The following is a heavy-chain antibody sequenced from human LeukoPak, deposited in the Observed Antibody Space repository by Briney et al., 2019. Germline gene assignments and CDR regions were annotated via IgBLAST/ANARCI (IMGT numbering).Heavy chain of an antibody. D-gene: IGHD3-10*01. CDR2: IYNSGST. J-gene: IGHJ4*02. V-gene: IGHV4-30-4*08. CDR1: GGSINSGDNY. Sequence: SQTLSLTCTVSGGSINSGDNYWSWIRQPPGKGLEWIGFIYNSGSTNYNPSLKRRITILADTSKNQFSLKLTSVTAADTAMYYCVRDPRVSMVRGVRYGSDNWGQGTLVIVSS. CDR3: VRDPRVSMVRGVRYGSDN.